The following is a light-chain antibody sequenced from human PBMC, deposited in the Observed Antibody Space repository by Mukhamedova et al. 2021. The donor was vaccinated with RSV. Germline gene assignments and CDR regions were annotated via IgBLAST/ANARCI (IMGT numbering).Light chain of an antibody. Sequence: GTSSDIGAYNYVSWYQQHPGKVPKLIIYEVNNRPSGVSNRFSGSKSGNTASLTIFGLHAEDAADYFCSSYTTRSSLLFGVGIELTV. CDR2: EVN. CDR1: SSDIGAYNY. V-gene: IGLV2-14*01. J-gene: IGLJ2*01. CDR3: SSYTTRSSLL.